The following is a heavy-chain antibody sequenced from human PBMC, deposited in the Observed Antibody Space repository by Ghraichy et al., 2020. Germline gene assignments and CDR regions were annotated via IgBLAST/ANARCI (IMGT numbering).Heavy chain of an antibody. CDR1: GFTFRTYW. CDR2: LTADGSST. V-gene: IGHV3-74*01. D-gene: IGHD4-17*01. CDR3: ASSPVTTYGTALDY. Sequence: GGSLRLSCAASGFTFRTYWMHWVRQAPGKGLVWVSRLTADGSSTGYADSVKGRFTISSDNAKNTLYLQMNSLRAEDTAVYYCASSPVTTYGTALDYWGQGPLVTVSS. J-gene: IGHJ4*02.